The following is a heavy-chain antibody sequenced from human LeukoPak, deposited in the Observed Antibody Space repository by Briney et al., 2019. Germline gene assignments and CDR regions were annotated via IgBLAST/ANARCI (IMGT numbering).Heavy chain of an antibody. CDR2: IRDDGSNK. D-gene: IGHD2-21*01. Sequence: PGGSLRLSCAASGFTFSSYGMHWVRQAPGKGLEWVAFIRDDGSNKYYADSVKGRFTISRDNSKTTLYLQMNSLRAEDTAVYYCAKAGPYMANYYHGMDVWGQGTTVTVSS. CDR3: AKAGPYMANYYHGMDV. V-gene: IGHV3-30*02. CDR1: GFTFSSYG. J-gene: IGHJ6*02.